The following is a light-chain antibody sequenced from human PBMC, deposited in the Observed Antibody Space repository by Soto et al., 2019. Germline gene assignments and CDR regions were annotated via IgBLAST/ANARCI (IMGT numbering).Light chain of an antibody. Sequence: ILMTQSPATLSVSPGERATLSCRASQSVSNNLAWYQQKPGQAPRLLIYDASLRATGIPARFSGSGSGTEFTLTISGLQSEDFAVYYCQQYNNWPPWTFGQGTKVEIK. CDR2: DAS. CDR3: QQYNNWPPWT. V-gene: IGKV3-15*01. J-gene: IGKJ1*01. CDR1: QSVSNN.